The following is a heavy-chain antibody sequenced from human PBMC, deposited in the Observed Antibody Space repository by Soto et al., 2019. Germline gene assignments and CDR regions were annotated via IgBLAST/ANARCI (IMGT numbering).Heavy chain of an antibody. CDR1: GGTLSSYT. CDR2: IIPILGIA. D-gene: IGHD2-15*01. J-gene: IGHJ1*01. CDR3: ANLYCSGGSCYSFSAEYFQH. V-gene: IGHV1-69*02. Sequence: GASVKVSCKASGGTLSSYTISWVRQAPGQGLEWMGRIIPILGIANYAQKFQGRVTITADKSTSTAYMELSSLRSEDTAVYYCANLYCSGGSCYSFSAEYFQHWGQGTLVTVSS.